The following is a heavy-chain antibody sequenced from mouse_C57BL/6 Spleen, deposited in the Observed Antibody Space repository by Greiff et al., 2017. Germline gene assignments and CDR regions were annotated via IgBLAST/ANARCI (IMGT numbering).Heavy chain of an antibody. CDR1: GFTFSDYG. CDR3: ARPNGLYGYDEDYYAMDY. J-gene: IGHJ4*01. D-gene: IGHD2-2*01. V-gene: IGHV5-17*01. CDR2: ISSGSSTI. Sequence: EVHLVESGGGLVKPGGSLKLSCAASGFTFSDYGMHWVRQAPEKGLEWVAYISSGSSTIYYADTVKGRFTISRDNAKNTLFLQMTSLRSEDTAMYYCARPNGLYGYDEDYYAMDYWGQGTSVTVSS.